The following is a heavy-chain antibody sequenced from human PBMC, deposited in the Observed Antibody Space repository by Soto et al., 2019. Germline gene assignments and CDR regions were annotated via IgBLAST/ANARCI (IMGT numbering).Heavy chain of an antibody. CDR3: ARSDGSYYFDY. V-gene: IGHV3-30-3*01. Sequence: GGSLRLSCAASGFTFSSYAMHWVRQAPGKGLEWVAVISYDGSNKYYADSVKGRFTISRDNSKNTLYLQMNSLRAEDTAVYYCARSDGSYYFDYWGQGTLVTVSS. D-gene: IGHD1-26*01. CDR2: ISYDGSNK. CDR1: GFTFSSYA. J-gene: IGHJ4*02.